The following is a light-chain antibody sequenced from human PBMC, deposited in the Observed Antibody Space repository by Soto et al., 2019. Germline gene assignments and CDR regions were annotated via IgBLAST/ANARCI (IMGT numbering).Light chain of an antibody. CDR3: SSYTSSSTLGVV. CDR2: DVS. J-gene: IGLJ2*01. CDR1: SSDVGGYNY. Sequence: QSALTQPASVSGSPGQSITISCTGTSSDVGGYNYVSWYQQHPGKAPKLMIYDVSNRPSGVSNRFSGSKSGNTASLTISGLQAEDEAVYYCSSYTSSSTLGVVFGGGPKLTVL. V-gene: IGLV2-14*01.